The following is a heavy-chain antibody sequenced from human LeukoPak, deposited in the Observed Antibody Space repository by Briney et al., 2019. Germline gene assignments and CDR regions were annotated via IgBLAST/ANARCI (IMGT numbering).Heavy chain of an antibody. CDR3: ARATRGVREPLFDY. J-gene: IGHJ4*02. D-gene: IGHD1-26*01. Sequence: ASVKVSCKASGYTFTGYYMHWVRQAPGQGLEWMGWTNPNSGGTNYAQKFQGRVTMTRDTSISTAYMELSRLRSDDTAVYYCARATRGVREPLFDYWGQGTLVTVSS. V-gene: IGHV1-2*02. CDR1: GYTFTGYY. CDR2: TNPNSGGT.